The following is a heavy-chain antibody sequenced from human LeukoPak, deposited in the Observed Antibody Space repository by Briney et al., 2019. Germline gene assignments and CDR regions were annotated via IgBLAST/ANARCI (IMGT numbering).Heavy chain of an antibody. D-gene: IGHD3/OR15-3a*01. CDR2: INTDGSTT. J-gene: IGHJ4*02. V-gene: IGHV3-74*01. CDR3: ARDKDYYFDY. Sequence: GGSLRLSCAASGFTFSSYWMHWVRQAPGKGLVWVSRINTDGSTTTYAESVKGRFTISRDNAKNTLYLQMNSLRAEDTAVYYCARDKDYYFDYWGQGTLVTVSS. CDR1: GFTFSSYW.